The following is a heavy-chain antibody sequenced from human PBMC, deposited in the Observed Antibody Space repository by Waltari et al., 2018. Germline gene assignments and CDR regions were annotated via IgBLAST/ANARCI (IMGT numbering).Heavy chain of an antibody. CDR3: ARVRGPSNVCGVVIDY. V-gene: IGHV4-59*11. D-gene: IGHD3-3*01. J-gene: IGHJ4*02. CDR1: GGSISSHY. CDR2: IYYSGST. Sequence: QVQLQESGPGLVKPSETLSLTCTVSGGSISSHYWSWIRQPPGKGLEWIGYIYYSGSTNNNPSLKSRVTISVDTSKNQFSLKLSSVTAADTAVYYCARVRGPSNVCGVVIDYWGQGTLVTVSS.